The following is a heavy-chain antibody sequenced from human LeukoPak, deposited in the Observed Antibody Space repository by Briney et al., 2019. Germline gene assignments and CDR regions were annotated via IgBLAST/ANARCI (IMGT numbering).Heavy chain of an antibody. Sequence: GGTLRLSCAASGFTFSDYYMSWIRQAPGKGLEWVSSISSSSSYTNYADSVKGRFTISRDHAKNSLYLQMSSLRAEDTVFFFRERTAYDILTGYSDAFDIWGQGTMVTVSS. D-gene: IGHD3-9*01. CDR1: GFTFSDYY. J-gene: IGHJ3*02. CDR3: ERTAYDILTGYSDAFDI. V-gene: IGHV3-11*06. CDR2: ISSSSSYT.